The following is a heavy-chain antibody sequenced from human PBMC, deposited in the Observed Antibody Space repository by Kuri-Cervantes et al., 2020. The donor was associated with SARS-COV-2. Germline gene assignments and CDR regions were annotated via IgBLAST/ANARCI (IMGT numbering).Heavy chain of an antibody. CDR3: AKAGKKEGYCSSTSCYLDSDY. J-gene: IGHJ4*02. CDR2: ISGSGGST. CDR1: GFTFDDYG. V-gene: IGHV3-23*01. Sequence: GESLKISCAASGFTFDDYGMSWVRQAPGKGLEWVSAISGSGGSTYYADSVKGRFTISRDNSKNTLYLQMNSLRAEDTAVYYCAKAGKKEGYCSSTSCYLDSDYWGQGTLVTVSS. D-gene: IGHD2-2*01.